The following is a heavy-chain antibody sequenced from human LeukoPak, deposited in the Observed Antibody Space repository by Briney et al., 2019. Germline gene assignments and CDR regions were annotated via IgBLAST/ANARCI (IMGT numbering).Heavy chain of an antibody. Sequence: SETLSLTCAVYGGSFSGYYWSWIRQPPGKGLEWIGEINHSGSTNYNPSLKSRVTISVDTSKNQFSLKLSSVPAADTAVYYCARSPRGGLGELSTGYFDYWGQGTLVTVSS. D-gene: IGHD3-16*02. V-gene: IGHV4-34*01. CDR3: ARSPRGGLGELSTGYFDY. J-gene: IGHJ4*02. CDR2: INHSGST. CDR1: GGSFSGYY.